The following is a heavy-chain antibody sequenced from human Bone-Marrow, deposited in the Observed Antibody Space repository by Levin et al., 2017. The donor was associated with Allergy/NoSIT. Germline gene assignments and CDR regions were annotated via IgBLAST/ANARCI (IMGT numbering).Heavy chain of an antibody. CDR3: AGGPLVNYDFWSGSYTAYNWFDP. CDR1: GYTFTGYY. D-gene: IGHD3-3*01. V-gene: IGHV1-2*06. CDR2: INPNSGGT. Sequence: ASVKVSCKASGYTFTGYYMHWVRQAPGQGLEWMGRINPNSGGTNYAQKFQGRVTMTRDTSISTAYMELSRLRSDDTAVYYCAGGPLVNYDFWSGSYTAYNWFDPWGQGTLVTVSS. J-gene: IGHJ5*02.